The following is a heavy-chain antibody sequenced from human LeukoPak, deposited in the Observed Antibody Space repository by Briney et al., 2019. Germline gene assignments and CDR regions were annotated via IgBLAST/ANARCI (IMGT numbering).Heavy chain of an antibody. CDR3: ARGTGYGTS. D-gene: IGHD1-14*01. CDR2: IDSDGSST. V-gene: IGHV3-74*01. Sequence: GGXLRLSCAASGFTFSNYWMHWVGQAPGKGLVWVSRIDSDGSSTNYADSVKGRFTISRDNAKNTLYLQMNSLRAEDTAVYYCARGTGYGTSWGQGTLVTVSS. CDR1: GFTFSNYW. J-gene: IGHJ4*02.